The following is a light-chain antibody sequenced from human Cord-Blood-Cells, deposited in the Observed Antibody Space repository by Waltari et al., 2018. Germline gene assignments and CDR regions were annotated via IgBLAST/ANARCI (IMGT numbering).Light chain of an antibody. Sequence: QSALTQPASVSGSPGQSITISCTGTSSDVGSYNLVPWYQQHPGKAPKLMIYEGSKRPSGGSNRFSGSKSGNTASLTISGLQAEDEADYYCCSYAGSSTLVFGGGTKLTVL. CDR3: CSYAGSSTLV. CDR1: SSDVGSYNL. CDR2: EGS. V-gene: IGLV2-23*01. J-gene: IGLJ3*02.